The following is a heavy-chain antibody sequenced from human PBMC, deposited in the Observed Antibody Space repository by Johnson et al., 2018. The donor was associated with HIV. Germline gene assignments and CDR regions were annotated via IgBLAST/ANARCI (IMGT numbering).Heavy chain of an antibody. V-gene: IGHV3-30-3*01. Sequence: QVQLVESGGGVVQPGRSLRLSCAATGFTFNSYAMHWVRQAPGKGLEWVAVISYDGINKYYEDSVKGRFTISRDNSKKTLYLQMNSLRPEETAVYYCAREVYAHDSFDIWGQWTMVTVSS. CDR1: GFTFNSYA. J-gene: IGHJ3*02. D-gene: IGHD3-16*01. CDR3: AREVYAHDSFDI. CDR2: ISYDGINK.